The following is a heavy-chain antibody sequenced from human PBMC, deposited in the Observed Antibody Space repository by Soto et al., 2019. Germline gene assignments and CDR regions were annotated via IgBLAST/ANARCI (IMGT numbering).Heavy chain of an antibody. Sequence: PSETLSLTCAVYGGSFSGYYWSLLRQPPGKGLEWIGEINHSGSTNYNPSLKSRVTISVDTSKNQFSLKLSSVTAADTAVYYCARRTSITMVRVVLYYYYMDVWGKGTTVTVSS. V-gene: IGHV4-34*01. CDR3: ARRTSITMVRVVLYYYYMDV. CDR2: INHSGST. J-gene: IGHJ6*03. D-gene: IGHD3-10*01. CDR1: GGSFSGYY.